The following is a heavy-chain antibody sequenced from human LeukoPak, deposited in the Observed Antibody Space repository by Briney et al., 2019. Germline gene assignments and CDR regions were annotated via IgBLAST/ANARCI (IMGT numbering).Heavy chain of an antibody. D-gene: IGHD2-8*01. J-gene: IGHJ2*01. Sequence: GSSVKVSCKASGGTFSSYTISWVRQAPGQGLEWMGRIIPILGIANSAQKFQGRVTITADKSTSTAYMELSSLRSEDTAVYYCARDQYCTNGVCQWYFDLWGRGTLVTVSS. CDR2: IIPILGIA. V-gene: IGHV1-69*04. CDR3: ARDQYCTNGVCQWYFDL. CDR1: GGTFSSYT.